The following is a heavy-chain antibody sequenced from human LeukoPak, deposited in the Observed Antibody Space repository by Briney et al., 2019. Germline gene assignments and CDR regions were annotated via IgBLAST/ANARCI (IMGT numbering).Heavy chain of an antibody. J-gene: IGHJ6*03. CDR1: GGSFSGYY. V-gene: IGHV4-34*01. CDR2: INHSGST. CDR3: ARGLGRRSVYYYYYMDV. Sequence: SETLSLTCAVYGGSFSGYYWSWIRQPPGKGLEWIGEINHSGSTNYNPSLKSRVTISVDTSKNQFSLKLSSVTAADTAVYCCARGLGRRSVYYYYYMDVWGKGTTVTVSS. D-gene: IGHD1-26*01.